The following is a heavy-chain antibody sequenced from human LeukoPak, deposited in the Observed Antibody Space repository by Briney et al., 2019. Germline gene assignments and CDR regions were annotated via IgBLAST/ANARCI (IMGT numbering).Heavy chain of an antibody. J-gene: IGHJ4*02. CDR3: ARRAAAGTVDYFDY. CDR2: IIPIFGTA. CDR1: GGTFSSYA. V-gene: IGHV1-69*06. Sequence: ASVKVSCKASGGTFSSYAISWVRQAPGQGLEWMGGIIPIFGTANYAQKFQGRVTITADKSTSTAYMELSSLRSGDTAVYYCARRAAAGTVDYFDYWGQGTLVTVSS. D-gene: IGHD6-13*01.